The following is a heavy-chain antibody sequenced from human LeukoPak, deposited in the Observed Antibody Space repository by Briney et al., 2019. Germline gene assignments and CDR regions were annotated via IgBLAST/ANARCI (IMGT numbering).Heavy chain of an antibody. CDR3: ARDQWLANYYYGMDV. J-gene: IGHJ6*02. D-gene: IGHD6-19*01. V-gene: IGHV3-13*01. CDR1: GFTFSSYD. CDR2: IGTAGDT. Sequence: GGSLRLSCAASGFTFSSYDMHWVRQATGKGLEWVSAIGTAGDTYYPGSVKGRFTISRENAKNSLYLQMNCLRAGDTAVYYCARDQWLANYYYGMDVWGQGTTVTVSS.